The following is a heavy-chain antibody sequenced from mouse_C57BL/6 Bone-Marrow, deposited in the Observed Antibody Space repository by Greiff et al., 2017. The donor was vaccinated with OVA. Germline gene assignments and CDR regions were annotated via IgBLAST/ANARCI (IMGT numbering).Heavy chain of an antibody. CDR2: IRSKSNNYAT. CDR1: GFSFNTYA. J-gene: IGHJ3*01. V-gene: IGHV10-1*01. D-gene: IGHD2-2*01. Sequence: GGGLVQPKGSLKLSCAASGFSFNTYAMNWVRQAPGKGLEWVARIRSKSNNYATYYADSVKDRFTISRDDSESMLYLQMNNLKTEDTAMYYCVDGYDGGFAYWGQGTLVTVSA. CDR3: VDGYDGGFAY.